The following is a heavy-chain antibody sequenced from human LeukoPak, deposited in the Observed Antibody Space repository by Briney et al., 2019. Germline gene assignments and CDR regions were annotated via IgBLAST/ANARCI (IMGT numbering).Heavy chain of an antibody. J-gene: IGHJ3*01. Sequence: GGSLRLSCAASGLTFSNYAMTWVRQAPGKGLEWVSSIRGDVGGGGTSYTDSVKGRFTVYRDNSKNTLYLQMNSLRAGDTAVYYCAKDPNGDHVGAFDSWGQGTLVTVSS. CDR2: IRGDVGGGGT. V-gene: IGHV3-23*01. CDR1: GLTFSNYA. CDR3: AKDPNGDHVGAFDS. D-gene: IGHD4-17*01.